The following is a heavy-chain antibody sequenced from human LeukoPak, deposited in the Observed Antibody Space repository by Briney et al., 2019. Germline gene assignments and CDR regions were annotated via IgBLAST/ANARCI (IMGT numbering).Heavy chain of an antibody. CDR2: ISYDGSNK. Sequence: PGGSLRLSCAASGFTFSSYAMHWVRQAPGKGLEWVAVISYDGSNKYYADSVKGRFTISRDNSKNTLYLQMNSLRAEDTAVYYCAREGNSRVPMVRGVFDYWGQGTLVTVSS. V-gene: IGHV3-30-3*01. CDR3: AREGNSRVPMVRGVFDY. D-gene: IGHD3-10*01. J-gene: IGHJ4*02. CDR1: GFTFSSYA.